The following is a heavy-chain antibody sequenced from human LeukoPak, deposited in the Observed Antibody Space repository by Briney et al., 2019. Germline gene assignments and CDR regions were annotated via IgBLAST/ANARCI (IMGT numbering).Heavy chain of an antibody. Sequence: PGGSLRLSCAASGFTFSSYAMSWVRQAPGKGLEWVSAISGSGGSTYYADSVKGRFTISRDNSKNTLYLQMNSLRAEDTAVYYCAKDPPRYCRGGSCYSGNWFDPWGQGTLVTVSS. V-gene: IGHV3-23*01. CDR2: ISGSGGST. J-gene: IGHJ5*02. CDR3: AKDPPRYCRGGSCYSGNWFDP. D-gene: IGHD2-15*01. CDR1: GFTFSSYA.